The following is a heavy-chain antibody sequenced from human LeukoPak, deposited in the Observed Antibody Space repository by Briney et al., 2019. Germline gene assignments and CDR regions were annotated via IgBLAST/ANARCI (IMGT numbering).Heavy chain of an antibody. CDR1: GVSISSYY. V-gene: IGHV4-59*08. Sequence: SETLSLTCTVSGVSISSYYWSWIRQPPGKGLEWIGYIYYSGSTNYNPSLKSRVTISVDTSKNQFSLKLSSVTAADTAVYYCASQKMATIFDYWGQGTLVTVSS. CDR3: ASQKMATIFDY. D-gene: IGHD5-24*01. CDR2: IYYSGST. J-gene: IGHJ4*02.